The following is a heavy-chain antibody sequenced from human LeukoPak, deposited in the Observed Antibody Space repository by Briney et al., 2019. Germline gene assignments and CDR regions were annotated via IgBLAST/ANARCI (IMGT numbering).Heavy chain of an antibody. Sequence: ASVKVSCKASGYTFTNYGITWVRQAPGQELEWMGWISEYHGNTKYAQKFQGRVTMTTDTSTSTAYMELRSLRSDDTAVYYCGGKGYSSSWYYYYYYMDVWGKGTTVTISS. V-gene: IGHV1-18*01. D-gene: IGHD6-13*01. J-gene: IGHJ6*03. CDR1: GYTFTNYG. CDR2: ISEYHGNT. CDR3: GGKGYSSSWYYYYYYMDV.